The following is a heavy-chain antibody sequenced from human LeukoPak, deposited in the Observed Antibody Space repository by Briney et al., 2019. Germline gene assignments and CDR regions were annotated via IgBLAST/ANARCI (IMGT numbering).Heavy chain of an antibody. CDR2: ISSNGGST. CDR1: GFTFSSYA. D-gene: IGHD3-10*01. CDR3: ARTGTMVRGVIKNWYFDL. J-gene: IGHJ2*01. Sequence: TGGSLRLSCAASGFTFSSYAMHWVRQAPGKGLEYVSAISSNGGSTYYANSVKGRFTISRDNSKNTLYLQMGSLRAEDMAVYYCARTGTMVRGVIKNWYFDLWGRGTLVTVSS. V-gene: IGHV3-64*01.